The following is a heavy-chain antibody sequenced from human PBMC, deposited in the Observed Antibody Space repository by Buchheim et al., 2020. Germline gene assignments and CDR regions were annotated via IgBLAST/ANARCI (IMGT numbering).Heavy chain of an antibody. CDR3: AIGRGLDV. V-gene: IGHV3-7*03. CDR1: GFTFSSRW. Sequence: EVQLVESGGGLVQPGGSLRLPCAVSGFTFSSRWMSWVRQAPEKGLERVANIRGDGDERYYVDSVKGRFTISRDNSKNSLYLQMNSLRAEDTAVYYCAIGRGLDVWGQGTT. J-gene: IGHJ6*02. CDR2: IRGDGDER.